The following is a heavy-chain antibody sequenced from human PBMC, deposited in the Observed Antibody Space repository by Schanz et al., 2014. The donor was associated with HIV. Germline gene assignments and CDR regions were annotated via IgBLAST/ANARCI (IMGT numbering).Heavy chain of an antibody. CDR2: ITGSGSHI. V-gene: IGHV3-23*01. J-gene: IGHJ3*01. CDR1: GFSISSYA. Sequence: EVQLLESGGGLAQPGGSLRLSCAASGFSISSYAMIWVRQAPGKGLEWVSTITGSGSHIYYADSVKGRFTISRDNSKNTLYMQMNSLRVEDTAMYYCTRDAFYYDSPFDFWGQGTMVTVSS. CDR3: TRDAFYYDSPFDF. D-gene: IGHD3-22*01.